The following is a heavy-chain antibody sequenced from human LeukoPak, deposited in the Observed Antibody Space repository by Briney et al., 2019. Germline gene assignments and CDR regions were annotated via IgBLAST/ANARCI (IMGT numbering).Heavy chain of an antibody. V-gene: IGHV3-11*01. Sequence: GGSLRLSCAASGFTFSDYYMRWIRQAPGKGLEWVSYISSSGSTIYYADSVKGRFTISRDNAKNSLYLQMNSLRAEDTALYYCAKGSYGSGSYVDYWGQGTLITVSS. CDR2: ISSSGSTI. CDR1: GFTFSDYY. D-gene: IGHD3-10*01. CDR3: AKGSYGSGSYVDY. J-gene: IGHJ4*02.